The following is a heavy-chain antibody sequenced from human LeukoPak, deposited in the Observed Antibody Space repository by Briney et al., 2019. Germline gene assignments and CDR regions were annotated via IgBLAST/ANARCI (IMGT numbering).Heavy chain of an antibody. V-gene: IGHV3-11*04. Sequence: PGGSLRLSCAASGFTFTDYYMSWIRQAPGKGLEWVSYISGSGKTIYYADSVKGRFTISRDNTENSLYLQMNSLRAEDTAVYYCARETVGEKGSGFFAFDYWGQGILVTVSS. CDR3: ARETVGEKGSGFFAFDY. CDR1: GFTFTDYY. D-gene: IGHD3-16*01. J-gene: IGHJ4*02. CDR2: ISGSGKTI.